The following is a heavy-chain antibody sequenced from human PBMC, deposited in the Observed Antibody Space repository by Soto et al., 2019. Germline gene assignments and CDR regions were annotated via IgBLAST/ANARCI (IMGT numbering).Heavy chain of an antibody. V-gene: IGHV5-51*01. D-gene: IGHD1-7*01. CDR2: IFPGDSDT. CDR1: GYDFGAHW. CDR3: PRGGIIGTTPDY. Sequence: PGESLKISCQGSGYDFGAHWIGWVRQMPGKGLEWMGIIFPGDSDTRYRPSFQGQVTISADRSINTAYLQWSSLKASDTAMYFCPRGGIIGTTPDYWGQGTQVTVSS. J-gene: IGHJ4*02.